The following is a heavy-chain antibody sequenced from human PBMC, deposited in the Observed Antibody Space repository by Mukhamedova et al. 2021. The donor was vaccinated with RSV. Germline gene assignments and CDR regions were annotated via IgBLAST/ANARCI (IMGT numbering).Heavy chain of an antibody. V-gene: IGHV4-30-2*05. Sequence: EWIGYISHGGTTRFNPSLQSRLSMSIDLSKNQFSLDLMSVTATDTAVYYCARDYWSYYFDLWGRGNLVTVSS. D-gene: IGHD2-15*01. CDR3: ARDYWSYYFDL. J-gene: IGHJ4*02. CDR2: ISHGGTT.